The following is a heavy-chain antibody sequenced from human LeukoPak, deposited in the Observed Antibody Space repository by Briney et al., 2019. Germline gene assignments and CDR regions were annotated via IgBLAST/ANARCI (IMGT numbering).Heavy chain of an antibody. J-gene: IGHJ4*02. V-gene: IGHV4-30-4*01. D-gene: IGHD1-26*01. CDR2: IYYSGST. CDR3: SRVGWEGVDY. CDR1: GGSISSGDYY. Sequence: SETLSLTCTVYGGSISSGDYYWSWIRQPPGKGLEWIGYIYYSGSTYYNPSLKSRVTMSVDTSKNQFSLMLSPVTAADKAVYYCSRVGWEGVDYWGQGTLVTVSS.